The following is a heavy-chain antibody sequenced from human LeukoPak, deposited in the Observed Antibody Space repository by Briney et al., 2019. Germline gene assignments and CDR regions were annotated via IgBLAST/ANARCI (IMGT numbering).Heavy chain of an antibody. J-gene: IGHJ4*02. V-gene: IGHV3-23*01. CDR2: ISGSGDST. Sequence: GGSLRLSCAASGFTFSSYDMSWVRQAPGKGLEWVSGISGSGDSTYYADSVKGRFTISRDNSKKTLYLQMNSLRAEDTAVYYCAKDPGPYGDYYFDYWGQGTLVTVSS. D-gene: IGHD4-17*01. CDR1: GFTFSSYD. CDR3: AKDPGPYGDYYFDY.